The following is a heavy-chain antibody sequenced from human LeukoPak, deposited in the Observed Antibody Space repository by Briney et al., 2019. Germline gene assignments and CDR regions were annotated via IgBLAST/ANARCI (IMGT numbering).Heavy chain of an antibody. Sequence: GASVKVSCKASGDTFSDYYAHWVRQAPGQGLEWMGWINPNNGGTNYAQKFQGRVTMTRDTSISTAYMELSRLRSDDTAVYYCARGQEVADTYWGQGTLVTVSS. V-gene: IGHV1-2*02. J-gene: IGHJ4*02. CDR2: INPNNGGT. D-gene: IGHD2-15*01. CDR1: GDTFSDYY. CDR3: ARGQEVADTY.